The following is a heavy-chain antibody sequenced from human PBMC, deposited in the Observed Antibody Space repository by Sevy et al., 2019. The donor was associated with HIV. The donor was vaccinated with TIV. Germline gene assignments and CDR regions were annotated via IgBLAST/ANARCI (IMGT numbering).Heavy chain of an antibody. CDR2: ISSSGSTI. J-gene: IGHJ5*02. D-gene: IGHD2-15*01. Sequence: GGSLRLSCAASGFTFSDYYMSWIRQAPGKGLEWVSYISSSGSTIYYEDSVKGRFTIFRDNAKNSLYLQMNGLRAEDTAVYYCARDSISQVVAATPNGFDLWGQGTLVTVSS. CDR1: GFTFSDYY. CDR3: ARDSISQVVAATPNGFDL. V-gene: IGHV3-11*01.